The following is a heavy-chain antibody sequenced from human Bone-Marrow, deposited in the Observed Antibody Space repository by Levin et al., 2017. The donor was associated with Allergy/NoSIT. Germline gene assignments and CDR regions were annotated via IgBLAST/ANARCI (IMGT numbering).Heavy chain of an antibody. V-gene: IGHV3-74*01. J-gene: IGHJ4*02. CDR1: GFFFGAYW. Sequence: GGSLRLSCGASGFFFGAYWMHWVRQGPGKELVWVASVNNDGSRTKYSDSVKGRFTISRDNAKNTLYLQMSSLRTEDSATYYCARDPGDRELDYWGQGTLVTVSS. CDR2: VNNDGSRT. CDR3: ARDPGDRELDY. D-gene: IGHD2-21*02.